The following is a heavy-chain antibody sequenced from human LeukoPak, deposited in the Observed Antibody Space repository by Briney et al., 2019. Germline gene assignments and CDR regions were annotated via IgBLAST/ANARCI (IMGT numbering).Heavy chain of an antibody. CDR3: ARLSPFSDY. V-gene: IGHV4-59*05. D-gene: IGHD2/OR15-2a*01. Sequence: KPSETLSLTCTVSGGSIRNYHWSWIRQPAGKGLEWIGSIYYSGSTYYNPSLKSRVTISVDTSKNQFSLKLSSVTAADTAVYYCARLSPFSDYWGQGTLVTVSS. CDR1: GGSIRNYH. CDR2: IYYSGST. J-gene: IGHJ4*02.